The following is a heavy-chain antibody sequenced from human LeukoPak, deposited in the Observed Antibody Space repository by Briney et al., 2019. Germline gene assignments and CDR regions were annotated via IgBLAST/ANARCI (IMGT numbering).Heavy chain of an antibody. J-gene: IGHJ4*02. D-gene: IGHD3-10*01. CDR2: IYMGGTT. Sequence: VQPGGSLRLSCAASGFTVSSHDMSWVRQAPGKGLEWVSVIYMGGTTYYADSVKGRFTISRHSSKNTLYLQMNSLRAEDTAVYYCASVTMVRGPHFDYWGQGTLVTVSS. CDR1: GFTVSSHD. CDR3: ASVTMVRGPHFDY. V-gene: IGHV3-53*04.